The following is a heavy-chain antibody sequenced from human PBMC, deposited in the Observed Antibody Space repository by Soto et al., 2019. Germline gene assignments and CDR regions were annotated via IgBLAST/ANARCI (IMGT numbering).Heavy chain of an antibody. CDR1: GFTVSSNY. CDR3: ASESTLGWFDP. D-gene: IGHD2-15*01. Sequence: EVQLVESGGGLVQPGGSLRLSCAASGFTVSSNYMSWVRQSPGKGLEWASVIYSGGSTYYADSVKGRFTISRHNSKNTRYLQMNSLRAEDTAVYYCASESTLGWFDPWGQGTLVTVSS. V-gene: IGHV3-53*04. J-gene: IGHJ5*02. CDR2: IYSGGST.